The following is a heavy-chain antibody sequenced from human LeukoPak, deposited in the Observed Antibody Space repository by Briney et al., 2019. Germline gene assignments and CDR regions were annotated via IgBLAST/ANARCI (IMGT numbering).Heavy chain of an antibody. CDR2: IWYDGSDK. D-gene: IGHD3-10*01. CDR3: ARANYGSGSNYNYGMDV. CDR1: GFTFSRYG. Sequence: GGSLRLSCAASGFTFSRYGMHWVRQAPGKGLEWVAVIWYDGSDKYYADSVKGRLTISRDNSKDTLYLQMNSLRAEDTALYYCARANYGSGSNYNYGMDVWGQGTTVTVSS. J-gene: IGHJ6*02. V-gene: IGHV3-33*01.